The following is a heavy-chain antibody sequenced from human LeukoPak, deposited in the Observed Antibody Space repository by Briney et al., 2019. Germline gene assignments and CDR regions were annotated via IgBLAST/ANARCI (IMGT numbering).Heavy chain of an antibody. CDR1: GFTFSSYA. Sequence: GGSLRLSCAASGFTFSSYAMHWVRQAPGKGLEWVAVISYDGSNKYYADSVKGRFTISRGNSKNTLYLQMNSLRAEDTAVYYCARSPVIVVVTYFDYWGQGTLVTVSS. CDR2: ISYDGSNK. V-gene: IGHV3-30-3*01. CDR3: ARSPVIVVVTYFDY. J-gene: IGHJ4*02. D-gene: IGHD3-22*01.